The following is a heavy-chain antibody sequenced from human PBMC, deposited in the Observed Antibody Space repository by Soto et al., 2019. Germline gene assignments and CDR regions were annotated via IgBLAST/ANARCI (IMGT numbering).Heavy chain of an antibody. CDR2: VHDSWGS. Sequence: SGTLSLTCTVSGGSISNYYWSWFRQTPGKGLEWIGYVHDSWGSNYNPSLKSRVAISVDTSKNQFSLKLSSVTAADTVVYYCARGGRIGESNYYYYYGMDVWGQGTTVTVSS. CDR1: GGSISNYY. V-gene: IGHV4-59*01. CDR3: ARGGRIGESNYYYYYGMDV. J-gene: IGHJ6*02. D-gene: IGHD3-10*01.